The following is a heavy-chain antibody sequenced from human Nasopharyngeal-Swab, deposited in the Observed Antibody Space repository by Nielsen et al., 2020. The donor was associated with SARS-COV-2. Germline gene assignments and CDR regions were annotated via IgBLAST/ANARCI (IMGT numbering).Heavy chain of an antibody. CDR3: ARQGAVAGYYYYMDV. CDR1: GYSFTSYW. Sequence: GESLKISCKGSGYSFTSYWIGWGRQMPGKGLEWMGIIYPGDSDTRYSPSFQGQVTISADKSISTAYLQWSSLKASDTAMYYCARQGAVAGYYYYMDVWGKGTTVTVSS. J-gene: IGHJ6*03. D-gene: IGHD6-19*01. V-gene: IGHV5-51*01. CDR2: IYPGDSDT.